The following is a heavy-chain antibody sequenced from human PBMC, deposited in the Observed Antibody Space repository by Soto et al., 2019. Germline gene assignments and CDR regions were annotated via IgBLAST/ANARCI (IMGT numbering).Heavy chain of an antibody. D-gene: IGHD5-18*01. V-gene: IGHV4-31*03. CDR3: AKSGYSYGPNPLLY. CDR2: IYYSRST. J-gene: IGHJ4*02. Sequence: QVQLQESGPGLVKPSQTLSLTCTVSGGSISSGGYYWSWIRQHPGKGLEWIGYIYYSRSTYYNPSLEIRVTISVDTSKNQFSLKLSSVTAADTAVYYCAKSGYSYGPNPLLYWGQGTLVTVSS. CDR1: GGSISSGGYY.